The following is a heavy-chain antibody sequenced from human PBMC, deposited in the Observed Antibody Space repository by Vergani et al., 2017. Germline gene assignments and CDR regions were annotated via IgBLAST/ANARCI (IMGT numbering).Heavy chain of an antibody. CDR3: ARHLAYCGGDCYPYYYGMDV. D-gene: IGHD2-21*02. CDR2: IFYSGST. Sequence: QLQLQESGPGLVKPSETLSLTCTVSGGSISSSSYYWGWIRQPPGKGLGWIGSIFYSGSTYYNPSLKSRVTISVDTSKNQFSLKLRSVTAADTAVYYCARHLAYCGGDCYPYYYGMDVWGQGTTVTVSS. V-gene: IGHV4-39*01. J-gene: IGHJ6*02. CDR1: GGSISSSSYY.